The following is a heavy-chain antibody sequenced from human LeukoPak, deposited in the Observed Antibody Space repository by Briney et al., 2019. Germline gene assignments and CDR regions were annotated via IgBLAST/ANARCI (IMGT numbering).Heavy chain of an antibody. V-gene: IGHV4-39*01. D-gene: IGHD5-18*01. CDR3: ARLQNPRGYSSFNSYYYYYYMNV. CDR2: IYYSGST. J-gene: IGHJ6*03. Sequence: SETLSLTCTVSGGSISTSSYYWGWIRQPPGNGLEWIESIYYSGSTYYNPSLKSRVTISVDTSKNQFSLKLSSVTAADTAVYYCARLQNPRGYSSFNSYYYYYYMNVWGKGTTVTVSS. CDR1: GGSISTSSYY.